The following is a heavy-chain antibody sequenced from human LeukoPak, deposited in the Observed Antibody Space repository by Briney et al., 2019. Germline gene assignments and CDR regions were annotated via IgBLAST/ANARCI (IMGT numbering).Heavy chain of an antibody. CDR2: INPNSGGT. D-gene: IGHD6-13*01. CDR1: GYTFTGYY. CDR3: GRESYSYTWYGPDY. V-gene: IGHV1-2*02. J-gene: IGHJ4*02. Sequence: GASVKVSCKASGYTFTGYYMHWVRQAPGQGLEWMGWINPNSGGTNYAQKFQGRVTMTRDTSISTAYMELSRLRSDDTAVYYCGRESYSYTWYGPDYWGQGTLVTVSS.